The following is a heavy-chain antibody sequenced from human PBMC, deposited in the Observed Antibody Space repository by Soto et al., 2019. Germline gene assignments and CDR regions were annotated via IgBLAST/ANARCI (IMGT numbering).Heavy chain of an antibody. CDR3: ARAAYYDMGV. CDR1: GFTFSTYW. CDR2: INSDGSTT. V-gene: IGHV3-74*01. Sequence: EVQLVESGGGLVQPGGSLRLSCVGSGFTFSTYWMHWVRQAPGKGLVWVSRINSDGSTTNYADSVKGRFTISRDNAKNTLYLQMNSLRAEDTAVYYCARAAYYDMGVWGRGTTVTVSS. J-gene: IGHJ6*02.